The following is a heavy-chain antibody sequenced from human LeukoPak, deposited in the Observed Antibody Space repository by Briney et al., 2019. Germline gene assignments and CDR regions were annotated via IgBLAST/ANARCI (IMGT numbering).Heavy chain of an antibody. J-gene: IGHJ6*02. CDR3: ARRNLLSGGSCPSVDYYYGMDV. Sequence: DSVKGRFTVSRDNGKNSLFLQMSSLRAEDTAVYYCARRNLLSGGSCPSVDYYYGMDVWGQGTTVTVSS. D-gene: IGHD2-15*01. V-gene: IGHV3-21*01.